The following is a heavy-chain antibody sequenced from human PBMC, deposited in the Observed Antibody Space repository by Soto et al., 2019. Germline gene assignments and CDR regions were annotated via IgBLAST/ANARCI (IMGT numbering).Heavy chain of an antibody. D-gene: IGHD6-13*01. J-gene: IGHJ5*02. V-gene: IGHV3-30-3*01. CDR2: ISYDGSNK. Sequence: QVQLVESGGGVVQPGRSLRLSCAASGFTFSSYAMHWVRQAPGKGLEWVAVISYDGSNKYYADSVKGRFTISRDNSQNTLYLQMNSLRAEDTAVYYCARDPWFISGIAAAGTGWFDPWGQGTLVTVSS. CDR1: GFTFSSYA. CDR3: ARDPWFISGIAAAGTGWFDP.